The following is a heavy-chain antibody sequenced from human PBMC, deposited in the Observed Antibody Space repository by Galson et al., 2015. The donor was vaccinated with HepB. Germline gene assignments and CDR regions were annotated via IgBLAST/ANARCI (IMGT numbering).Heavy chain of an antibody. CDR1: GGSISSSYYY. J-gene: IGHJ4*02. V-gene: IGHV4-39*01. Sequence: LSLTCTDSGGSISSSYYYWGWIRQPPGKGLEWIGSVYYSGSTDYNPSLKSRVTLSVDTSKNQFSLRMSSVTAADTAVYYCAKQWGGYCSGGNCYPITYWGQGTLVTVTS. D-gene: IGHD2-15*01. CDR3: AKQWGGYCSGGNCYPITY. CDR2: VYYSGST.